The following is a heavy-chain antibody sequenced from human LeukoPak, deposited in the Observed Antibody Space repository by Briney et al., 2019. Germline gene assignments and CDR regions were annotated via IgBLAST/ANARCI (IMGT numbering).Heavy chain of an antibody. CDR3: AKRRGQAVAGFMDV. V-gene: IGHV3-30*02. D-gene: IGHD6-19*01. CDR1: AFTFSSYG. Sequence: PGGSLRLSCAVSAFTFSSYGMHCVRQAPGKGLEWVAFIRYEGSNKYKADSVKGRFTIPRDNSKNTLYLQMNSLRAEDTVVYYCAKRRGQAVAGFMDVWGKGTTVTVSS. CDR2: IRYEGSNK. J-gene: IGHJ6*03.